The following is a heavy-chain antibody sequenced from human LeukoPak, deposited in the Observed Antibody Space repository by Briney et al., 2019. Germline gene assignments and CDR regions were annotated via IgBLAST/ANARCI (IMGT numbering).Heavy chain of an antibody. D-gene: IGHD1-7*01. CDR3: ARLELVFGWRFCCYMDV. CDR2: IIPMFGTP. CDR1: GGTFSSYA. V-gene: IGHV1-69*05. Sequence: SVKVSCKASGGTFSSYAINWVRQAPGQGLEWMGGIIPMFGTPNYAQKFQGRVTISTDESTSTAYMELRSLRSEDPAVYYCARLELVFGWRFCCYMDVWGKGTTVSVS. J-gene: IGHJ6*03.